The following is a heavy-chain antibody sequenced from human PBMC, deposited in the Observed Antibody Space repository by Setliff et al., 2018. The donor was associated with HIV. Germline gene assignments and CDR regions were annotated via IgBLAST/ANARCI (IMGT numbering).Heavy chain of an antibody. CDR1: GFTFSSYW. CDR2: INSDGSST. J-gene: IGHJ3*02. D-gene: IGHD2-15*01. Sequence: GGSLRLSCAASGFTFSSYWMYWVRQAPGKGLVWVSRINSDGSSTSYADSVKGRFTISRDNSKNTLYLQMHSLRAEDTAVYYCSNWWLVKYAFDIWGQGTMVTVSS. CDR3: SNWWLVKYAFDI. V-gene: IGHV3-74*01.